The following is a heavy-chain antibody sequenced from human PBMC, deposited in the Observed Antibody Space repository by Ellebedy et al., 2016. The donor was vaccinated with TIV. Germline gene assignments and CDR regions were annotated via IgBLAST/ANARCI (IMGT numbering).Heavy chain of an antibody. CDR3: AKASYVSGNFYTQSFDS. CDR1: GFTFSSYA. V-gene: IGHV3-23*01. Sequence: PGGSLRLSCTTSGFTFSSYAMGWVRQAPGRGLEWVSAIDGTSYSTFYADSVEGRFTISRDNSKNTLYLQMNSLRVEDTAVYYCAKASYVSGNFYTQSFDSWGLGTLVTVS. CDR2: IDGTSYST. D-gene: IGHD3-10*01. J-gene: IGHJ4*02.